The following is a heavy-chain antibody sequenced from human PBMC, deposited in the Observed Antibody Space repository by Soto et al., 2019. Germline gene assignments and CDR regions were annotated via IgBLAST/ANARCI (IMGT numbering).Heavy chain of an antibody. Sequence: GGSLRLSCAASGFTFSSYAMSWFRQAPGKGLEWVSAISGSGGSTYYADSVKGRFTISRDNSKNTLYLQMNSLREEDSALYFFVRAPGGATTWADYWGQGTLVTVSS. CDR3: VRAPGGATTWADY. D-gene: IGHD1-26*01. CDR1: GFTFSSYA. V-gene: IGHV3-23*01. J-gene: IGHJ4*02. CDR2: ISGSGGST.